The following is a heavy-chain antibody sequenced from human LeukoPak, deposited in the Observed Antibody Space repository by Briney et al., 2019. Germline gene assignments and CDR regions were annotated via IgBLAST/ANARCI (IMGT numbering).Heavy chain of an antibody. CDR2: INPNSGGT. V-gene: IGHV1-2*02. CDR1: GYTFTGYY. CDR3: ARHLSRRAPYYYGMDV. Sequence: ASVKVSCKASGYTFTGYYMHWVRQAPGQGLEWMGWINPNSGGTNYAQKFQGRVTMTRDTSISTAYMELSRLRSDDTAVYYCARHLSRRAPYYYGMDVWGQGTTVTVSS. D-gene: IGHD3-10*01. J-gene: IGHJ6*02.